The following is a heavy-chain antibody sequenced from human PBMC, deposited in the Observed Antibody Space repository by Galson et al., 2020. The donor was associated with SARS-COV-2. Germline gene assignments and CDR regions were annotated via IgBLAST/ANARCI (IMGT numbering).Heavy chain of an antibody. J-gene: IGHJ4*02. CDR3: ASGSGWLIDY. CDR1: GFPFSRNW. V-gene: IGHV3-7*01. D-gene: IGHD6-19*01. CDR2: MNQDASVK. Sequence: GGSLRLSCSGSGFPFSRNWMTWVRQAPGKGLEWVAHMNQDASVKDYMDSVRGRFIISRDNIKNSFFLYMSDLRVDDTGVYFCASGSGWLIDYWGQGTLVTVSS.